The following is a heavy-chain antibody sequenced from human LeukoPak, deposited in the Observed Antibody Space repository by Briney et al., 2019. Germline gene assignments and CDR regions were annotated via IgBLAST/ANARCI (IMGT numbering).Heavy chain of an antibody. CDR1: GFTFSRHG. CDR2: IYSGGST. D-gene: IGHD3-9*01. CDR3: ASRGLTGYPDY. V-gene: IGHV3-66*01. J-gene: IGHJ4*02. Sequence: GGSLRLSCAASGFTFSRHGMHWVRQAPGKGLEWVSVIYSGGSTYYADSVKGRFTFSRDNSKNTLYLQMNSLRAEDTAVYYCASRGLTGYPDYWGQGTLVTVSS.